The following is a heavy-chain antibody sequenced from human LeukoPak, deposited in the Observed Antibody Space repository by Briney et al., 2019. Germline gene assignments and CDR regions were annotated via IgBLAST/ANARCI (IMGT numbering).Heavy chain of an antibody. CDR1: GFTFSSYG. J-gene: IGHJ4*02. CDR2: IRYDGSNK. D-gene: IGHD3-10*01. V-gene: IGHV3-30*02. CDR3: ASISHYYGSGSYRSY. Sequence: GGSLRLSCAASGFTFSSYGMHWVRQAPGKGLEWVAFIRYDGSNKYYADSVKGRFTISRDNSKNTLYLQMNSLRAEDTAVYYCASISHYYGSGSYRSYWGQGTLVTVSS.